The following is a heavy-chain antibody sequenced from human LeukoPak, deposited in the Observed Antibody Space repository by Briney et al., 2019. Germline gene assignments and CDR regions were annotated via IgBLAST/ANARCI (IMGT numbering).Heavy chain of an antibody. CDR3: ARGVLRSLEWLDYYYYMDV. V-gene: IGHV3-23*01. J-gene: IGHJ6*03. D-gene: IGHD3-3*01. Sequence: GGSLRLSCAASGFTFSSYAMSWVRQAPGKGLEWVSAISGSGGSTYYADSVKGRFTISRDNSKNTLYLQMNSLRAEDTAVYYCARGVLRSLEWLDYYYYMDVWGKGTTVTVSS. CDR1: GFTFSSYA. CDR2: ISGSGGST.